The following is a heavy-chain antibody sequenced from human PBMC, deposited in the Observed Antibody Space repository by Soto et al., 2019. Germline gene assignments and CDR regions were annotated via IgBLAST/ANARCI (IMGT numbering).Heavy chain of an antibody. D-gene: IGHD3-22*01. V-gene: IGHV3-23*01. J-gene: IGHJ4*02. CDR3: AKEDSSGLFDY. Sequence: GGSLILSCGASGFPFSAYCKSWVRPDPGKGLEWVSSISGSGGSTYYADSVKGRFTISRDNSKNTLYLQMNSLRVEDTAVYYCAKEDSSGLFDYWGQGTLVNVSA. CDR2: ISGSGGST. CDR1: GFPFSAYC.